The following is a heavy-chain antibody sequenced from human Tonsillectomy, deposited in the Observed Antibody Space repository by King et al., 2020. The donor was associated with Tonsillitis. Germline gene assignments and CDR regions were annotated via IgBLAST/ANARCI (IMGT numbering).Heavy chain of an antibody. J-gene: IGHJ6*02. Sequence: VQLVESGGSLVKPGGSLRLSCAASGVTFSAYSMNWVRQTPGKGLEWVSSISSSSTYIYYADSVEGRFTISSDNAKKSLYLQMNSLRAEDTAGYCRALRYSRTWRVVYYYYGMDLGRQGPGVTVSS. CDR2: ISSSSTYI. V-gene: IGHV3-21*01. CDR1: GVTFSAYS. CDR3: ALRYSRTWRVVYYYYGMDL. D-gene: IGHD6-13*01.